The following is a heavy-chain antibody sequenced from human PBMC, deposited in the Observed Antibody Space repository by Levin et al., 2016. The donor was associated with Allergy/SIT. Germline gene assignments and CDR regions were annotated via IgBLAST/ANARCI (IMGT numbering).Heavy chain of an antibody. CDR3: ARDQRTAAGGTSHFQL. D-gene: IGHD6-13*01. CDR2: IKQDGSEK. Sequence: LSLTCAASGFTFSSYWMSWVRQAPGKGLEWVANIKQDGSEKYYVDSVKGRFTISRDNAKNSLYLQMNSLRAEDTAVYYCARDQRTAAGGTSHFQLWGQGTLVTVSS. CDR1: GFTFSSYW. J-gene: IGHJ1*01. V-gene: IGHV3-7*01.